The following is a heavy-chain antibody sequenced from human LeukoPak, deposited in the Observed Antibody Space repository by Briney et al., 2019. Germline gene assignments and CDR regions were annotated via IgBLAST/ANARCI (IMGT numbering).Heavy chain of an antibody. J-gene: IGHJ4*02. CDR3: GKDYWGSVDY. D-gene: IGHD7-27*01. CDR2: LSNDGTIT. CDR1: GFTLSTYW. V-gene: IGHV3-74*01. Sequence: GGSLRLSCAASGFTLSTYWMLWVRQAPRKGLVWVSRLSNDGTITAYADFVKGRFTISRDNAKSTLYLQMNSLRVDDTAVYYCGKDYWGSVDYWGQGTLVTVSS.